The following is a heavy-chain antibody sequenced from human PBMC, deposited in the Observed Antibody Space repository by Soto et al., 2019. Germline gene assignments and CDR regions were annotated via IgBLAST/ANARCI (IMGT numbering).Heavy chain of an antibody. Sequence: SETLSLTCAVSGDSITGDNWWSWVRQPPGKGLERIGEIHHSGATNYNPSLKSRVTISVDTSKNQFSLKLSSVTAADTAVYYCARVYGSGKDYYYYGMDVWGQGTTVTVSS. CDR3: ARVYGSGKDYYYYGMDV. V-gene: IGHV4-4*02. CDR2: IHHSGAT. J-gene: IGHJ6*02. D-gene: IGHD3-10*01. CDR1: GDSITGDNW.